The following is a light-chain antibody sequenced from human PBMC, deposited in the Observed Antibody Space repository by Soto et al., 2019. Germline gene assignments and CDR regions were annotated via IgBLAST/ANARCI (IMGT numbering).Light chain of an antibody. CDR2: LNSDGSH. V-gene: IGLV4-69*01. CDR1: SGHSSHA. Sequence: QTVVTQSPSASASLGASVKLTCTLSSGHSSHAIAWHQQQPEKGPRYLMKLNSDGSHSKGDGIPDRFSGSSSGAERYLTISSLQSEDEADYYCQTWGTGIRVFGGGTKVTVL. J-gene: IGLJ2*01. CDR3: QTWGTGIRV.